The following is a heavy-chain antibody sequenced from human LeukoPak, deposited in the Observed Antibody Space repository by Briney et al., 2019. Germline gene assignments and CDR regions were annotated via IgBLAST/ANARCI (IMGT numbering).Heavy chain of an antibody. J-gene: IGHJ4*02. CDR3: ARDYYDSSGYYYFDY. V-gene: IGHV3-48*04. D-gene: IGHD3-22*01. CDR1: GFTFSIYS. CDR2: ISSSSSTI. Sequence: GGSLRLSCAASGFTFSIYSMNWVRQAPGKGLEWVSYISSSSSTIHYADSVKGRFTISRDNAKNSLYLQMNSLRAEDTAVYYCARDYYDSSGYYYFDYWGQGTLVTVSS.